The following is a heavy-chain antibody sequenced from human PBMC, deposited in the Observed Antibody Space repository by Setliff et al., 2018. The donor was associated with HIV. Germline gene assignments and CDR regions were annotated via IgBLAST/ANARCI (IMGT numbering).Heavy chain of an antibody. V-gene: IGHV1-3*01. J-gene: IGHJ4*02. D-gene: IGHD4-17*01. CDR3: ARTDYGGNSGGNYFDY. CDR1: GFTFSKSA. CDR2: INAANGHA. Sequence: ASVKVSCKASGFTFSKSAIHWVRQAPGQRLELMAWINAANGHAKYSQKFQGRVTMTTDTATSTAYMEVRSLRSDDTAVYYCARTDYGGNSGGNYFDYWGQGSLVTVSS.